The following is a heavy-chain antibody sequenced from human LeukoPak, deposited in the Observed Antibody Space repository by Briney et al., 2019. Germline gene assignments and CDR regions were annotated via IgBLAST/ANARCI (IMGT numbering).Heavy chain of an antibody. Sequence: ASVKVSCKASGYTFTNYDNNWVRQATGQGLEWMGYMNPNSGNTGYAQKFQGRVTITKNTSISTAYMELSSLRSEDTAVYYCAREGFDYWGQGTLVTVSS. CDR1: GYTFTNYD. J-gene: IGHJ4*02. V-gene: IGHV1-8*03. CDR3: AREGFDY. CDR2: MNPNSGNT.